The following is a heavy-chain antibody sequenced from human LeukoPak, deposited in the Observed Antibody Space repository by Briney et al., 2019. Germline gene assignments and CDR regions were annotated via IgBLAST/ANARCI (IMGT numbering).Heavy chain of an antibody. Sequence: PSETLSLTCTVSGGSISSYYWSWIRQPPGKGLEWIGYIYYGGSTNYNPSLKSRVTISVDTSKNQFSLKLSSVTAADTAVYYCARGRGYSYGYSDYWGQGTLVTVSS. D-gene: IGHD5-18*01. CDR1: GGSISSYY. J-gene: IGHJ4*02. CDR2: IYYGGST. CDR3: ARGRGYSYGYSDY. V-gene: IGHV4-59*01.